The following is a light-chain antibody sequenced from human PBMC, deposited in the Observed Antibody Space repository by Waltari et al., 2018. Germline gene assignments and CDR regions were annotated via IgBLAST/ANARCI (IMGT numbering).Light chain of an antibody. CDR1: QGISIY. Sequence: DIQLTQSPSFLSASVGDRVTITCRASQGISIYLVWYQQKPGKAPNLLIYAASTLESGVPSRFSGSGSGTEFTLTISSLQPEDFATYYCQQLNSYPITFGQGTRLEIK. CDR2: AAS. CDR3: QQLNSYPIT. J-gene: IGKJ5*01. V-gene: IGKV1-9*01.